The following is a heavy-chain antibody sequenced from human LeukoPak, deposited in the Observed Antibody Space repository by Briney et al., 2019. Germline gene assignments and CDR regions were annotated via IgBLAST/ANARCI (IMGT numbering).Heavy chain of an antibody. D-gene: IGHD6-13*01. CDR3: ARRGAAAGTPAPFDY. J-gene: IGHJ4*02. CDR2: INPNSGGT. Sequence: ASVKVSCKASGYTFTGYYMHWVRQAPGQGLEWMGWINPNSGGTNYAQKFQDRVTMTRDTSISTAYMELSRLRSDDTAVYYCARRGAAAGTPAPFDYWGQGTLVTVSS. V-gene: IGHV1-2*02. CDR1: GYTFTGYY.